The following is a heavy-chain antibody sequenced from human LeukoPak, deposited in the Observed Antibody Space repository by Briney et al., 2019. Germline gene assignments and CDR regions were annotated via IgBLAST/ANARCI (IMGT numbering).Heavy chain of an antibody. CDR3: ASGGTDFENWFDP. Sequence: SETLSLTCAVYGGSFSGYYWSWIRQPPGKGLEWIGYIYYSGSTNYNPSLKSRVTISVDTSKNQFSLKLSSVTAADTAVYYCASGGTDFENWFDPWGQGTLVTVSS. CDR2: IYYSGST. D-gene: IGHD2/OR15-2a*01. CDR1: GGSFSGYY. J-gene: IGHJ5*02. V-gene: IGHV4-59*01.